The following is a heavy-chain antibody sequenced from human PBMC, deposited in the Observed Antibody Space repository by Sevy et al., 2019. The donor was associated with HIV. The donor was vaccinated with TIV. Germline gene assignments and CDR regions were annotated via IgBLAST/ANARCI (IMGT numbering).Heavy chain of an antibody. D-gene: IGHD1-26*01. CDR3: ARGVGLDC. Sequence: GGSLRLSCAASGFTFSPYWMTWVRQAPGKGLEWVANIMPDGSDKYYVDSMKGRFTISRDNAKNSLYLQMNSLRADDTAMYYCARGVGLDCWGQGALVTVSS. V-gene: IGHV3-7*01. J-gene: IGHJ4*01. CDR1: GFTFSPYW. CDR2: IMPDGSDK.